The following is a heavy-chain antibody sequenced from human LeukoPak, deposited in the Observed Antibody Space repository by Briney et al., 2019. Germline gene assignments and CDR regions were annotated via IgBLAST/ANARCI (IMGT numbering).Heavy chain of an antibody. CDR2: INHSGST. CDR1: GGSFSGYY. D-gene: IGHD6-19*01. Sequence: SETLSLTSAVYGGSFSGYYWSWIRQPPGKGLEWIGEINHSGSTNYNPSLKSRVTISVDTSKNQFSLKLSSVTAADTAVYYCARADTAVAGTIDYWGQGTLVTVSS. J-gene: IGHJ4*02. CDR3: ARADTAVAGTIDY. V-gene: IGHV4-34*01.